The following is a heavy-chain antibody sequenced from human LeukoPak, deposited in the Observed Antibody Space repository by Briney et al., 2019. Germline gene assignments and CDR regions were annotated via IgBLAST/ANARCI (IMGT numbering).Heavy chain of an antibody. CDR1: GFTFSHYA. D-gene: IGHD2-2*01. Sequence: GGSLRLSCAASGFTFSHYAMHWVRQAPGKGLEWVAFIRYDGSEIYYGDSVKGRFTISRDDSKNTLYLQMNSLRAEDTALYYCAKGFYCSSSTCLDYWGQGTLVTVSS. V-gene: IGHV3-30*02. J-gene: IGHJ4*02. CDR3: AKGFYCSSSTCLDY. CDR2: IRYDGSEI.